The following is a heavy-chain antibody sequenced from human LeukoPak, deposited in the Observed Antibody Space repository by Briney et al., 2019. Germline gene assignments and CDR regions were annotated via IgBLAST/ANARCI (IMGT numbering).Heavy chain of an antibody. D-gene: IGHD3-10*01. CDR1: GYSISSGYY. V-gene: IGHV4-38-2*01. Sequence: NPSETLSLTCAVPGYSISSGYYWGWIRQPPGKGLEWIGSIYHSGSTYYNPSLKSRVTISVDTSKNQFSLKLSSVTAADTAVYYCARTYGSGSTSPHYWGQGTLVTVSS. J-gene: IGHJ4*02. CDR2: IYHSGST. CDR3: ARTYGSGSTSPHY.